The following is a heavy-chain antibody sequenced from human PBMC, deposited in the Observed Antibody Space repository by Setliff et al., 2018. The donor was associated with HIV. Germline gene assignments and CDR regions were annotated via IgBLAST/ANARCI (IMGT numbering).Heavy chain of an antibody. Sequence: GESLKISCTGRGYSFSNHWIGWVRQMPGRGLEWVGIIYPQDSDTRYGPSFEGHVTISADTSRYTAYLQWSALKASDTAMYYCARHTIDISLLVVQDPGPFDVWGRGTLVTVSS. D-gene: IGHD3-10*01. V-gene: IGHV5-51*01. CDR2: IYPQDSDT. J-gene: IGHJ3*01. CDR1: GYSFSNHW. CDR3: ARHTIDISLLVVQDPGPFDV.